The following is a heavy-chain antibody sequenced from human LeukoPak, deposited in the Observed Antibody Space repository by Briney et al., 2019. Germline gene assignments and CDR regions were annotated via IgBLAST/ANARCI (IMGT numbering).Heavy chain of an antibody. CDR1: GFTFSSYG. V-gene: IGHV3-48*01. D-gene: IGHD4-17*01. CDR3: ARDFYGAVDY. CDR2: ISSSSSTI. J-gene: IGHJ4*02. Sequence: GGSLRLSCAASGFTFSSYGMNWVRQAPGKGLEWVSYISSSSSTIYYADSVKGRFTISRDNAKNSLYLQMNSLRAEDTAVYYCARDFYGAVDYWGQGTLVTVSS.